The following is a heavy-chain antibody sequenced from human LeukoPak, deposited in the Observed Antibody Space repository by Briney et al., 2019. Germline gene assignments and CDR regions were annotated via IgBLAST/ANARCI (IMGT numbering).Heavy chain of an antibody. CDR2: VSYDGGKK. D-gene: IGHD2-15*01. Sequence: PGGSLRLSCAAPGFTFSSYAMHWVRQAPGKGLEWVAFVSYDGGKKYYADSVKGRFTISRDNSKNTLYLQMNSLRAEDTAVYYCARDGGGGYDPNCSGGSCYPFHFDYWGQGTLVTVSS. CDR3: ARDGGGGYDPNCSGGSCYPFHFDY. CDR1: GFTFSSYA. V-gene: IGHV3-30-3*01. J-gene: IGHJ4*02.